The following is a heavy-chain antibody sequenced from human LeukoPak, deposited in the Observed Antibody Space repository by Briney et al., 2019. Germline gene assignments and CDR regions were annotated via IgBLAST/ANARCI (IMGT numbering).Heavy chain of an antibody. D-gene: IGHD3-22*01. CDR1: GGSISSYY. V-gene: IGHV4-59*01. CDR2: IYYSGST. J-gene: IGHJ4*02. Sequence: SETLSLTCTVSGGSISSYYWSWIRQPPGKGLEWIGYIYYSGSTNYNPSLKSRVTISVDTSKNQFSLKLSSVIAADTAVYYCARLGRYYDSSGYTFDHWGQGTLVTVSS. CDR3: ARLGRYYDSSGYTFDH.